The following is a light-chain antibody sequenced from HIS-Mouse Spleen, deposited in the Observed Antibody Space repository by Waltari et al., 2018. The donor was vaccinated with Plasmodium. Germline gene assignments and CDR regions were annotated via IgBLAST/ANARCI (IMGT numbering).Light chain of an antibody. J-gene: IGLJ2*01. Sequence: SYELTQPPSVSVSPGQTARITCSGGALPKQYAYWYQQKPGQAPGLGIYKDSERPSGIPERFSGSSSGTTVTLTISGVQAEDEADYYCQSADSSGTYRVFGGGTKLTVL. CDR3: QSADSSGTYRV. CDR1: ALPKQY. CDR2: KDS. V-gene: IGLV3-25*03.